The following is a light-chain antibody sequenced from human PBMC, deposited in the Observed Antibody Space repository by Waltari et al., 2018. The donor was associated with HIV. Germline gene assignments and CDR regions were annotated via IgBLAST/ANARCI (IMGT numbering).Light chain of an antibody. Sequence: SYEVTQPPSVSVSPGQTARITCSGDALPKQYAHWYQQKPGQAPVVVIYKDSERPSGIPERCSGSSSGTTDTLTIRGVQAEDESDYYCQSADSSGTSVVFGGGTKLTVL. CDR2: KDS. J-gene: IGLJ2*01. CDR3: QSADSSGTSVV. V-gene: IGLV3-25*03. CDR1: ALPKQY.